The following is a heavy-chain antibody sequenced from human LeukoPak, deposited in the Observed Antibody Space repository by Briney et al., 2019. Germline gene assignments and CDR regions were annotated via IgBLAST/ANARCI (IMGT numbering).Heavy chain of an antibody. V-gene: IGHV1-69*05. Sequence: GASVKVSCKASGGTFSSYAISWVRQAPGQGLEWMGGIIPIFGTANYAQKFQGRVTITTDESTSTAYMELSSLRSEDTAVYYCARMGLVAVAENMDVWGQGTTVTVSS. CDR1: GGTFSSYA. D-gene: IGHD6-19*01. CDR2: IIPIFGTA. CDR3: ARMGLVAVAENMDV. J-gene: IGHJ6*02.